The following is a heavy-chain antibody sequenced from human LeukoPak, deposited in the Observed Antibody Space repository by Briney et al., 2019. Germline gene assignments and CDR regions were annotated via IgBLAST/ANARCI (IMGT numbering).Heavy chain of an antibody. CDR2: ISGSGGST. Sequence: SGGSLRLSCAASGFTFSSYAMSWVRQAPGKGLEWVSAISGSGGSTYYADSVKGRFTISRDNSKNSLYLQMNSLRAEDTAVYFCARDMRVVVMDTDAFDIWGQGTMVTVSS. CDR3: ARDMRVVVMDTDAFDI. V-gene: IGHV3-23*01. CDR1: GFTFSSYA. J-gene: IGHJ3*02. D-gene: IGHD3-3*01.